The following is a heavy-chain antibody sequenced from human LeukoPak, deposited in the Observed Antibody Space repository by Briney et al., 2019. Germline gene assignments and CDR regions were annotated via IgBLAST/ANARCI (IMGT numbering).Heavy chain of an antibody. D-gene: IGHD3-22*01. V-gene: IGHV3-33*06. CDR1: GFTFSSYG. CDR2: IWYDGSNK. Sequence: GGSLRLSCAASGFTFSSYGMHWVRQAPGKGLEWVAVIWYDGSNKYYADSVKGRFTISRDNSKNTLYLQMNSLRAEDTAVYYCAKDQGVYYDSSGYPLDWWGQGTLVTVSS. J-gene: IGHJ4*02. CDR3: AKDQGVYYDSSGYPLDW.